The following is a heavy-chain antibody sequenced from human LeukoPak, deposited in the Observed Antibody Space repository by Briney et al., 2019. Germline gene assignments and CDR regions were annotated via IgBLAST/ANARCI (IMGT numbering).Heavy chain of an antibody. D-gene: IGHD2-15*01. CDR2: IIPIFGTA. Sequence: SVKVSCKASGGTFSSYAISWVRQAPGQGLEWMGGIIPIFGTANYAQKFQGRVTITTDESTSTAYMELSSLRSEDTAVYYCARDHCSGGSCLLIFDYWGQGTLVTVSS. CDR1: GGTFSSYA. CDR3: ARDHCSGGSCLLIFDY. V-gene: IGHV1-69*05. J-gene: IGHJ4*02.